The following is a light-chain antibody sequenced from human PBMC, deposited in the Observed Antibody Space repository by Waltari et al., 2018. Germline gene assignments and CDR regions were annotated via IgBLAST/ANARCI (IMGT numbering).Light chain of an antibody. CDR2: EVS. Sequence: QSALTQPPSASGSPGQSVTISCTGTSSDVGGYNSVSWYQQHPRKAPKVMIYEVSKRPSGVPDRFSGSRSGNTASLTVSGLQAEDEADYYCSSYAGSKNVVFGGGTKLTVL. CDR3: SSYAGSKNVV. CDR1: SSDVGGYNS. V-gene: IGLV2-8*01. J-gene: IGLJ2*01.